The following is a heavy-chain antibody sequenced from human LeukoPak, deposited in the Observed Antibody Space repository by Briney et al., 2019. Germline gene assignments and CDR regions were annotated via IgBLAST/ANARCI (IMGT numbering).Heavy chain of an antibody. CDR2: IYYSGST. V-gene: IGHV4-59*01. CDR3: ARARHDILTGYYFYFDY. J-gene: IGHJ4*02. Sequence: SETLSLTCTVSGGSINGYYWSWIRQPPGKGLEWIGYIYYSGSTNYNPSLKSRVTMSVDTSKNQFSLKLSSVTAADTAVYYCARARHDILTGYYFYFDYWGQGILVTVSS. CDR1: GGSINGYY. D-gene: IGHD3-9*01.